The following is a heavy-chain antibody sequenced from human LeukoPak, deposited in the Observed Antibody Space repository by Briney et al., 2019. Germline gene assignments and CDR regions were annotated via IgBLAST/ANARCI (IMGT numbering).Heavy chain of an antibody. Sequence: GESLKISCKGSGYSFTSYWIGWVRQMPGKGLEWMGLIYPGDSDTRYSPSFQGQVTISADKSISTAYLQWSSLKASDTAMYYCARHALLLVNSRLYYFDYWGQGTLVTVSS. CDR3: ARHALLLVNSRLYYFDY. V-gene: IGHV5-51*01. D-gene: IGHD6-13*01. CDR1: GYSFTSYW. J-gene: IGHJ4*02. CDR2: IYPGDSDT.